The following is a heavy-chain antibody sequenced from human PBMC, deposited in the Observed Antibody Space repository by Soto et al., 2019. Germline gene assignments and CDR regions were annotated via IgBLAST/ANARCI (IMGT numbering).Heavy chain of an antibody. D-gene: IGHD2-21*02. CDR3: ATDPPTQGAYCGGDCYSVTAGY. V-gene: IGHV1-24*01. CDR1: GYTLTELS. Sequence: WASVKVSCKVSGYTLTELSMHWLRQSPGKGLEWMGGFDPEDGETIYAQKFQGRVTMTEDTSTDTAYMELSSLRSEDTAVYYCATDPPTQGAYCGGDCYSVTAGYWGQGTLVTVSS. CDR2: FDPEDGET. J-gene: IGHJ4*02.